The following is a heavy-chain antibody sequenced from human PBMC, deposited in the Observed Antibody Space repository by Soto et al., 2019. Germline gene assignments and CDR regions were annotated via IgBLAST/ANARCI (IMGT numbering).Heavy chain of an antibody. J-gene: IGHJ3*02. V-gene: IGHV3-7*01. CDR3: ARDYHYYDSSGYSDAFDI. Sequence: HPGGSLRLSCAASGFTFSSYWMSWVRQAPGKGLEWVANIKQDGSEKYYVDSVKGRFTISRDNAKNSLYLQMNSLRAEDTAVYYCARDYHYYDSSGYSDAFDIWGQGTMVTVSS. D-gene: IGHD3-22*01. CDR2: IKQDGSEK. CDR1: GFTFSSYW.